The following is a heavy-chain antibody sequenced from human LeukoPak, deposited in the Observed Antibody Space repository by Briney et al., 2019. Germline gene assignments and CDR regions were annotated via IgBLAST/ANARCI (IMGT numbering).Heavy chain of an antibody. CDR3: AKAAAGSQHSYYYYYYLDV. Sequence: RASVKVSCKASGYTFTNYAMHWVRQAPGQGLEWMGWINPNSGGTNYAQKFQGRVTMTRDTSISTAYMELSRLRSDDTAVYYCAKAAAGSQHSYYYYYYLDVWGTGTTVTISS. CDR1: GYTFTNYA. CDR2: INPNSGGT. J-gene: IGHJ6*03. V-gene: IGHV1-2*02. D-gene: IGHD6-13*01.